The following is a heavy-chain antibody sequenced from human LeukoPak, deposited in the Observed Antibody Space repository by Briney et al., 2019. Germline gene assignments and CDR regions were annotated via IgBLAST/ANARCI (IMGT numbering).Heavy chain of an antibody. D-gene: IGHD3-10*01. CDR3: AKLGSGEVDY. J-gene: IGHJ4*02. Sequence: GGSLRLSCAASGFTFTTYAMSWVRQAPGKGLEWVSAISGSGGSTYYADSVKGRFTISRDNSKNTLYLQMNSLRAEDTAVYYCAKLGSGEVDYWGQGTLVTVSS. CDR1: GFTFTTYA. CDR2: ISGSGGST. V-gene: IGHV3-23*01.